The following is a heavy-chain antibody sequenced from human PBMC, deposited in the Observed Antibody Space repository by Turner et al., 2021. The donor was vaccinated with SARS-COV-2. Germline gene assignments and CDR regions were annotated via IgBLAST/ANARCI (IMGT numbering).Heavy chain of an antibody. Sequence: QVQLCQSGAEVMKPGASVKVSCKVSGYTLTELSMHWVRQAPGKGLEWMRGFDPEDGETIYTQQCQGRVTMTEDTSTVIAYMELSSLRSEDTAVYYCATNLVTLIGDWYFDIWGRGTLVTVSS. D-gene: IGHD3-22*01. CDR2: FDPEDGET. J-gene: IGHJ2*01. CDR3: ATNLVTLIGDWYFDI. V-gene: IGHV1-24*01. CDR1: GYTLTELS.